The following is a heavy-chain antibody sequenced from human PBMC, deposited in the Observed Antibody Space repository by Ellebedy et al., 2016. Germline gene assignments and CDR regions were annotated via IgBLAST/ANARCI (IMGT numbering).Heavy chain of an antibody. J-gene: IGHJ4*02. D-gene: IGHD2-2*01. CDR1: GFTFSSYA. Sequence: GESLKISXAASGFTFSSYAMHWVRQAPGKGLEWVAVISYDGSNKYYADSVKGRFTISRDNSKNTLYLQMNSLRAEDTAVYYCARDRSVPAAMGFDYWGQGTLVTVSS. V-gene: IGHV3-30-3*01. CDR3: ARDRSVPAAMGFDY. CDR2: ISYDGSNK.